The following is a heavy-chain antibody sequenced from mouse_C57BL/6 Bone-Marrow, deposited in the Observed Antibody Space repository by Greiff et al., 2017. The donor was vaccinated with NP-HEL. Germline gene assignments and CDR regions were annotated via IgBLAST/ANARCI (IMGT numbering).Heavy chain of an antibody. V-gene: IGHV1-69*01. CDR1: GYTFTSYW. D-gene: IGHD1-1*02. Sequence: QVQLQQSGAELVMPGASVKLSCKASGYTFTSYWMHWVKQRPGQGLEWIGEIDPSDSYTNYNQKFKGKSTLTVDKSSSTAYMQLSSLTSEDSAVYYCARWRVAYFDYWGQGTTLTVSS. CDR2: IDPSDSYT. CDR3: ARWRVAYFDY. J-gene: IGHJ2*01.